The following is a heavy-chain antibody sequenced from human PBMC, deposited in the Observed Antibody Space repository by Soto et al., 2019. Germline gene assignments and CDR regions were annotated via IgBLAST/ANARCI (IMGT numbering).Heavy chain of an antibody. J-gene: IGHJ6*02. CDR2: INPNSGGT. V-gene: IGHV1-2*02. Sequence: GASVKVSCKASGYTFTGYYMHWVRQAPGQGLEWMGWINPNSGGTNYAQKFQGRVTMTRDTSISTAYMELSRLRSDDTAVYYCAREVAAAGSPYYYYYGMDVWGQGTTVTVSS. CDR3: AREVAAAGSPYYYYYGMDV. D-gene: IGHD6-13*01. CDR1: GYTFTGYY.